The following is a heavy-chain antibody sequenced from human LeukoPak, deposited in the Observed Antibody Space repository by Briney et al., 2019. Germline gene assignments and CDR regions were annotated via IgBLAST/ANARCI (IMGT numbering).Heavy chain of an antibody. V-gene: IGHV5-51*01. Sequence: GESLKISCKGSGYSFTSYWIGWVRQMPGKGLEWMGIIYPGDSDTRYSPSFQGQVTISADESISTAYLQWSSLKASDTAMYYCARRGIAAAGKSGFYYYGMDVWGQGTTVTVSS. CDR2: IYPGDSDT. CDR3: ARRGIAAAGKSGFYYYGMDV. J-gene: IGHJ6*02. D-gene: IGHD6-13*01. CDR1: GYSFTSYW.